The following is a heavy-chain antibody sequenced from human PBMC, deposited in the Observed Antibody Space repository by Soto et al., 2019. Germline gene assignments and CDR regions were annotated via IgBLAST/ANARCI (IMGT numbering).Heavy chain of an antibody. CDR3: TRDMDYGDRAFGDY. V-gene: IGHV3-30-3*01. J-gene: IGHJ4*02. Sequence: SLRLSCASSVFTFSTFALYWVRQAPGKGLEWVAVISYDGSKKYYADSVRGRFTISRDNSKNTLYLQMNGLRTEDSALYYCTRDMDYGDRAFGDYWGQGTLVTVSS. CDR2: ISYDGSKK. D-gene: IGHD4-17*01. CDR1: VFTFSTFA.